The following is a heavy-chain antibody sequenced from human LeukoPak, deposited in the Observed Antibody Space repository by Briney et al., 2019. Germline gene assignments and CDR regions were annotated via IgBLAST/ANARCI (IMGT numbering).Heavy chain of an antibody. CDR1: GFTFSSYA. V-gene: IGHV3-23*01. CDR3: ARGTAFDI. CDR2: LSGSGAGT. Sequence: GGSLRLSRAATGFTFSSYAVSWVRQAPGKGLEWVSSLSGSGAGTYYADSVKGRFTISRDSSKNTLYLQMDSLRAEDTAVYYCARGTAFDIWAQGTMVTVSS. J-gene: IGHJ3*02.